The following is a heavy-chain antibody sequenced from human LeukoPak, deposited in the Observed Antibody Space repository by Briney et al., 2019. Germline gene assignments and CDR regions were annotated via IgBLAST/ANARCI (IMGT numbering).Heavy chain of an antibody. D-gene: IGHD5-18*01. CDR3: ARAGGYSYGYGYNWFDP. Sequence: SETLSLTCAVYGGSFSGYYWSWIRQPPGKGLEWIGEINHSGSTNYNPSLKSRVTISVDTSKNQFSLKLSSVTAADTAVYYCARAGGYSYGYGYNWFDPWGQGTLVTVSS. J-gene: IGHJ5*02. CDR2: INHSGST. CDR1: GGSFSGYY. V-gene: IGHV4-34*01.